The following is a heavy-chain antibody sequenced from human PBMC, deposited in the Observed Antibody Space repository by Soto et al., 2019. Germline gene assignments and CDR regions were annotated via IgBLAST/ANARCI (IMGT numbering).Heavy chain of an antibody. J-gene: IGHJ4*02. CDR1: GFTFIGSS. CDR3: ARGHWTQTLADYYLDF. Sequence: ASVKVSCKASGFTFIGSSIHWLRQAPGQNPQWLGWIDTNNGRTKYSQTFQGRVTFSRDTSASTTYMYLNSLKSEDTAVYYCARGHWTQTLADYYLDFWAQGTLVTVSS. V-gene: IGHV1-3*04. D-gene: IGHD1-1*01. CDR2: IDTNNGRT.